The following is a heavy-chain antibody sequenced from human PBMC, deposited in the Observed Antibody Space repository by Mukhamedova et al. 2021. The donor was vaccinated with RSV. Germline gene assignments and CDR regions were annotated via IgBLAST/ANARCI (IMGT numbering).Heavy chain of an antibody. D-gene: IGHD4-17*01. CDR3: ARDTVATSGAFDT. Sequence: VRQAPGKGLEWVSVIYSGGSTYYADSVKGRFTISRDNSKNTVYLQMNSLRAEDTAVYYCARDTVATSGAFDTWGQGTTVTVSS. V-gene: IGHV3-53*01. CDR2: IYSGGST. J-gene: IGHJ3*02.